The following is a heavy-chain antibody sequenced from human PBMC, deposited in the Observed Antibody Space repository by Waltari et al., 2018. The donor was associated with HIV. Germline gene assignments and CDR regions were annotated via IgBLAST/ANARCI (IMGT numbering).Heavy chain of an antibody. V-gene: IGHV3-15*01. CDR1: GFTFSTAW. CDR3: TTGYYYDSSGYPAEYFQH. J-gene: IGHJ1*01. CDR2: IKSKTDGGTT. D-gene: IGHD3-22*01. Sequence: EVQLVESGGGLVKPGGSLRLPCAASGFTFSTAWMSWVRQAPGKRLEWVGRIKSKTDGGTTDYAAPVKGRFTISRDDSKNTLYLQMNSLKTEDTAVYYCTTGYYYDSSGYPAEYFQHWGQGTLVTVSS.